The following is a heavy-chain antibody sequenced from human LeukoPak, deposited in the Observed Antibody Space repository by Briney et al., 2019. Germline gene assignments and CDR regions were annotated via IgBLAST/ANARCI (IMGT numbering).Heavy chain of an antibody. CDR3: ANQVRGVIPYFDY. V-gene: IGHV3-21*04. Sequence: GGSLRLSCAVSGITLSSYSMSWVRQAPGKGLEWVSSITSSSSYIYYAGSVKGRFTISRDNAKNSLYLQMNSLRAEDTAVYYCANQVRGVIPYFDYWGQGTLVTVSS. D-gene: IGHD3-10*01. CDR1: GITLSSYS. J-gene: IGHJ4*02. CDR2: ITSSSSYI.